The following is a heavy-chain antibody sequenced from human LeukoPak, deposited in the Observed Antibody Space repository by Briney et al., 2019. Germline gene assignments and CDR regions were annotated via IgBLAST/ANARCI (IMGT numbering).Heavy chain of an antibody. CDR3: ARDVVPAPNNWFDP. CDR1: GYIFTSYS. D-gene: IGHD2-2*01. V-gene: IGHV1-46*01. J-gene: IGHJ5*02. CDR2: VNTSGGTT. Sequence: ASVKVSCKASGYIFTSYSMHWVRRAPGQGLEWMGIVNTSGGTTNYAQKFQGRVTMTRDTSTSTVYMDLSSLRSDDTAVYYCARDVVPAPNNWFDPWGQGTLVTVSS.